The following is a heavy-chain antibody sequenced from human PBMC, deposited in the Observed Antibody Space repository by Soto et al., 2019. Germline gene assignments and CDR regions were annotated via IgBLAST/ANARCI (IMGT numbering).Heavy chain of an antibody. CDR1: GFTFDDYA. D-gene: IGHD6-13*01. J-gene: IGHJ5*02. V-gene: IGHV3-9*01. CDR2: ISWNSGSI. Sequence: DVQLVESGGGLVQPGRSLRLSCAASGFTFDDYAMHWVRQAPGKGLEWVSGISWNSGSIGYADSVKGRFTISRDNAKNSLYLQMNSLRAEDTALYYCAKVGYSSSWYGDWFDPWGQGTLVTVSS. CDR3: AKVGYSSSWYGDWFDP.